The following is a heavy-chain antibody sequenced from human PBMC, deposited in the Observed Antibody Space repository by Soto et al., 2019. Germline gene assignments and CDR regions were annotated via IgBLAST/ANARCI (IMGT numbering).Heavy chain of an antibody. J-gene: IGHJ4*02. CDR3: ARAGHYYDSSGYVN. V-gene: IGHV1-18*01. CDR2: ISAYNGNT. D-gene: IGHD3-22*01. Sequence: QVKLVQSGTEVKKPGASMKVSCKASGYSFATSGISWVRQAPGQGLEWMGWISAYNGNTNFNLKLHDRTSMTTTTATSTAYLELRSLRSDDTAVYYWARAGHYYDSSGYVNWGQGTLVTVSS. CDR1: GYSFATSG.